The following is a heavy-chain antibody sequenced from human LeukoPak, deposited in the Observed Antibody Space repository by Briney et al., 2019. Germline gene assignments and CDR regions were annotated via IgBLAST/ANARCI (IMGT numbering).Heavy chain of an antibody. V-gene: IGHV1-2*02. D-gene: IGHD3-10*01. CDR1: GYTFTGYY. CDR3: ATVRDGDTHFFGY. J-gene: IGHJ4*02. CDR2: INPNRGGT. Sequence: ASVKVSCKASGYTFTGYYMHWVRPAPGQGLEWMGWINPNRGGTNYAQKFQGRVTMTRDTSISTAFMELSRLRSDDTAVYYCATVRDGDTHFFGYWGQGTLVTVSS.